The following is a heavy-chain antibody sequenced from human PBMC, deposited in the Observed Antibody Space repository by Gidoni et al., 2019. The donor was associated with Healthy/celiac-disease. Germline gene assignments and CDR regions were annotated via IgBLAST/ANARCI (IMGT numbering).Heavy chain of an antibody. V-gene: IGHV3-73*02. D-gene: IGHD2-21*02. CDR3: TRHCGDCGGDCYEYFQH. CDR1: GVTFSGSA. Sequence: EVQLVESGGGVVQPGGSMKLSCAASGVTFSGSALPWVRQASGKWLGCVGCIRSKANSYATACASSVKGRFTIARDDSKNTAYLQMNSLKTEDTAVYYCTRHCGDCGGDCYEYFQHWGQGTLVTVSS. CDR2: IRSKANSYAT. J-gene: IGHJ1*01.